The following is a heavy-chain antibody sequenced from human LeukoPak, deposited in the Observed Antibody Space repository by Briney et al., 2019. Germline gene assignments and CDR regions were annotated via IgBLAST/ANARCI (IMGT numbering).Heavy chain of an antibody. J-gene: IGHJ6*03. Sequence: PSETLSLTCTVSGGSISSSSYYWGWIRQPPGKGLEWIGSIYYSGSTYYNPSLKSRVTISVDTSKNQFSLKLSSVTAADTAVYYCARHVFVWGYYYSYYMDVWGKGTTVTVSS. CDR1: GGSISSSSYY. D-gene: IGHD3-10*01. V-gene: IGHV4-39*01. CDR2: IYYSGST. CDR3: ARHVFVWGYYYSYYMDV.